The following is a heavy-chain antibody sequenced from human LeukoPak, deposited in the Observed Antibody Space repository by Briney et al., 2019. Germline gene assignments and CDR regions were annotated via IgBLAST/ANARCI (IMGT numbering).Heavy chain of an antibody. CDR2: ISAYNGNT. D-gene: IGHD6-13*01. J-gene: IGHJ5*02. V-gene: IGHV1-18*01. CDR1: GYTFTGYG. CDR3: ARDPSSRQLVQGAPNWFDP. Sequence: ASVKVSCKASGYTFTGYGISWVRQAPGQGLEWMGWISAYNGNTNYAQKLQGRVTMTTDTSTSTAYMELRSLRSDDTAVYYCARDPSSRQLVQGAPNWFDPWGQGTLVTVSS.